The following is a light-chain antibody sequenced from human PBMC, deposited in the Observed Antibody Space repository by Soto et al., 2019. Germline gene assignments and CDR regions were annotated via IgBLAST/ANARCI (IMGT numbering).Light chain of an antibody. V-gene: IGKV3-15*01. J-gene: IGKJ4*01. CDR2: AAS. CDR3: QHYANWPLT. Sequence: EIVMTQSPVTLSVSPGERVTLSCRASHDVYSKLAWYQQKAGQAPRLLIYAASTRATGFPARFSGSGSGTEFTLTISSLQSEDFAIYYCQHYANWPLTFGGGTKVEIK. CDR1: HDVYSK.